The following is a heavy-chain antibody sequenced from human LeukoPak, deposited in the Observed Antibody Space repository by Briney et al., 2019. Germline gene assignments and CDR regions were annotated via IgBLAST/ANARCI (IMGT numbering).Heavy chain of an antibody. V-gene: IGHV3-21*04. CDR1: GFTFSSYS. Sequence: GGSLRLSCAASGFTFSSYSMNWVRQAPGKGLEWVSSISSSSSYIYYADSVKGRFTISRDNSKNTLYLQMNSLRAEGTAVYYCAKDQTYYYGSGNNWFDPWGQGTLVTVSS. D-gene: IGHD3-10*01. J-gene: IGHJ5*02. CDR2: ISSSSSYI. CDR3: AKDQTYYYGSGNNWFDP.